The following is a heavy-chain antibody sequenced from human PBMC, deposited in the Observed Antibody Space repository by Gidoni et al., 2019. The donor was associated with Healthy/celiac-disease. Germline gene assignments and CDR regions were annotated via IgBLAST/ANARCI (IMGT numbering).Heavy chain of an antibody. CDR2: ISGSVGST. Sequence: EVQLLESGGGLVQPGGSLRLSCAASGFTFSRDPMSGVSQAPGKGLEWFSAISGSVGSTYYADSVKGRFTISRDNSKNTLYLQMNSLRAEDTAVYYCAKDSQYCSSTSCQIYYYYYMDVWGKGTTVTVSS. D-gene: IGHD2-2*01. CDR1: GFTFSRDP. CDR3: AKDSQYCSSTSCQIYYYYYMDV. J-gene: IGHJ6*03. V-gene: IGHV3-23*01.